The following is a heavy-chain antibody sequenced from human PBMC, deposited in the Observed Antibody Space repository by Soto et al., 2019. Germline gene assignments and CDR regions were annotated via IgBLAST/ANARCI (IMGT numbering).Heavy chain of an antibody. CDR1: GSTFSIAW. V-gene: IGHV3-15*01. Sequence: EVQLVESGGGLVKPGGSLRLSCAASGSTFSIAWMSWVRQAPGKGLEWVGRIYSKTDGGTTDYAAPVKGRFTISRDDSQNTLWLQTNSLKIEDTAVYYCTVYGGNGAFDSWGQGTLVTVSS. J-gene: IGHJ4*02. D-gene: IGHD4-17*01. CDR2: IYSKTDGGTT. CDR3: TVYGGNGAFDS.